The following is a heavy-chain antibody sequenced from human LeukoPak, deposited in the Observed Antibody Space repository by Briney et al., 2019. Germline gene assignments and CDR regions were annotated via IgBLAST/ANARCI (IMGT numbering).Heavy chain of an antibody. CDR1: GGSFSRYY. CDR3: ARQLRTSRYPYYYYYMDV. D-gene: IGHD3-9*01. V-gene: IGHV4-34*01. Sequence: PSETLSLTCAVYGGSFSRYYWTWIRQPPGKGLEWIGEINHSGSANYNPSLKSRVTISVDTSKNQFSLKLSSVTAADTAVYYCARQLRTSRYPYYYYYMDVWGKGTTVTISS. CDR2: INHSGSA. J-gene: IGHJ6*03.